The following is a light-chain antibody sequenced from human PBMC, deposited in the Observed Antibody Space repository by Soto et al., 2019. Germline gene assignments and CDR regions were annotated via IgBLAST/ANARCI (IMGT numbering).Light chain of an antibody. V-gene: IGLV2-23*01. J-gene: IGLJ1*01. Sequence: QSVLTQPASVSGSPGQSITISCTGTSSDVGSYNLVSWYQQHPGKAPKLMIYEGSKRPSGVSNRFSGSKSGNTASLTISGLQAEDEAEYYCCSYAGSGYVFGNGTKVTVL. CDR1: SSDVGSYNL. CDR3: CSYAGSGYV. CDR2: EGS.